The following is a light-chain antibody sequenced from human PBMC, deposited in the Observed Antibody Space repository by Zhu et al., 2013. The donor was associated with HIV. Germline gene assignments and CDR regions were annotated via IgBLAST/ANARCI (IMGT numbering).Light chain of an antibody. CDR1: RDVDIH. CDR3: QQRKYWPPLT. Sequence: DIVLTQSPATLSLSPGERATLSCRASRDVDIHLAWYQQKPGQAPSLLIYGASNRATGVPARFSGSGSGTDFTLTITSLEPEDFAVYYCQQRKYWPPLTFGGGTRVEIK. CDR2: GAS. V-gene: IGKV3-11*01. J-gene: IGKJ4*01.